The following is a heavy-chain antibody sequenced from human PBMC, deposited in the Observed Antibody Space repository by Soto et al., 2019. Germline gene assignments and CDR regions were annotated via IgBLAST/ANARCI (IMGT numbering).Heavy chain of an antibody. J-gene: IGHJ5*02. CDR3: AHKGWRGGILDP. V-gene: IGHV2-5*02. Sequence: QITLKESGPTLVKPTHTLTLTCTFSRFSLSTSGVGVGWIRQPPGKALEWLALIYWDDDKRYSPSLTSRLTITKEPSKNRVVITRTNIDPVDTATYYCAHKGWRGGILDPWGQGTLVTVS. CDR1: RFSLSTSGVG. CDR2: IYWDDDK. D-gene: IGHD2-15*01.